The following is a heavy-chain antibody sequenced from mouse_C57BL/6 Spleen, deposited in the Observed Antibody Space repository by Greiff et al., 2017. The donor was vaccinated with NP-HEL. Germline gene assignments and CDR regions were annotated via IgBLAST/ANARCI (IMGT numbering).Heavy chain of an antibody. D-gene: IGHD1-1*01. CDR2: ISSGSSTI. V-gene: IGHV5-17*01. J-gene: IGHJ2*01. Sequence: DVMLVESGGGLVKPGGSLKLSCAASGFTFSDYGMHWVRQAPEKGLEWVAYISSGSSTIYYADTVKGRFTISRDNAKNTLFLQMTSLRSEDTAMYYCALLRFDYWGQGTTLTVSS. CDR1: GFTFSDYG. CDR3: ALLRFDY.